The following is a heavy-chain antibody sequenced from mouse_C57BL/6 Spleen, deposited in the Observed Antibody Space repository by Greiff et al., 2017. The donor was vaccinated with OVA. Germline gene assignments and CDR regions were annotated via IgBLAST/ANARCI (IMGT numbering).Heavy chain of an antibody. CDR3: ARGTVVATDYAMDY. V-gene: IGHV1-82*01. CDR1: GYAFSSSW. D-gene: IGHD1-1*01. J-gene: IGHJ4*01. CDR2: IYPGDGDT. Sequence: VQLVESGPELVKPGASVKISCKASGYAFSSSWMNWVKQRPGKGLEWIGRIYPGDGDTNYNGKFKGKATLTADKSSSTAYMQLSSLTSEDSAVYYCARGTVVATDYAMDYWGQGTSVTVSS.